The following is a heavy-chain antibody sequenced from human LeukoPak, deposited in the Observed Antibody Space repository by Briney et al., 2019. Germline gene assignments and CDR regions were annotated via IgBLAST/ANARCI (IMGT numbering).Heavy chain of an antibody. J-gene: IGHJ6*02. V-gene: IGHV4-39*07. CDR1: GGSISSSSYY. CDR2: IYYSGST. D-gene: IGHD5-12*01. Sequence: SETLSLTCTVSGGSISSSSYYWGWIRQPPGKGLEWIGSIYYSGSTYYNPSLKSRVTISVDTSKNQFSLKLISVTAADTAVYYCARETPSRSDYDTWGERYYFYGMNVWGQGTTVTVSS. CDR3: ARETPSRSDYDTWGERYYFYGMNV.